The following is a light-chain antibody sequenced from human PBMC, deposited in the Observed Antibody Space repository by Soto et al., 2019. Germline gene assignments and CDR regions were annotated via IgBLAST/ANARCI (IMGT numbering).Light chain of an antibody. CDR2: DVS. CDR1: NSEVGGYNY. J-gene: IGLJ1*01. V-gene: IGLV2-14*03. Sequence: QSLLTQPASVSGSPCQSITISCTGNNSEVGGYNYVSWYQHHPGKAPKLMIYDVSNRPSGVSNRFSGSKSGNTASLIISGLQAEDEADYYCSSYTSSSTLSTYVFGTGTKVTVL. CDR3: SSYTSSSTLSTYV.